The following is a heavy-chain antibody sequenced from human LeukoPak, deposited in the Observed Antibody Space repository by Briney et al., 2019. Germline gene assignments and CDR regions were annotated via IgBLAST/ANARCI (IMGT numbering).Heavy chain of an antibody. CDR1: GYTFTGYY. D-gene: IGHD2-2*01. CDR2: INPNSGGT. CDR3: ARAAKIVVVPAASSGY. V-gene: IGHV1-2*02. J-gene: IGHJ4*02. Sequence: GASVKVSCKASGYTFTGYYMHWVRQAPGQGLEWMGWINPNSGGTNYAQKFQGRVTMTRDTSISTAYMELSRLRSDDTAVYYCARAAKIVVVPAASSGYWGQGTLVTVSS.